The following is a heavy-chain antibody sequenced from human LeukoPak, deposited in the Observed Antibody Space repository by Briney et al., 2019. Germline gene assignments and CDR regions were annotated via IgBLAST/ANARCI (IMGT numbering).Heavy chain of an antibody. D-gene: IGHD3-16*02. V-gene: IGHV4-4*07. CDR1: GGSINTHY. CDR3: ARDYPVYDYVWGSYRVDAFDI. J-gene: IGHJ3*02. Sequence: SETLSLTCTVSGGSINTHYWNWIRQPPRKGLEWIGRIYTSGSTNYNPSLKSRVTMSVDTSKNQFSLKLSSVTAADTAVYYCARDYPVYDYVWGSYRVDAFDIWGQGTMVTVSS. CDR2: IYTSGST.